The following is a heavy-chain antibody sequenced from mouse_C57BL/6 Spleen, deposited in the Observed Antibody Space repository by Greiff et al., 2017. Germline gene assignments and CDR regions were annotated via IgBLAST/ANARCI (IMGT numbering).Heavy chain of an antibody. Sequence: VQLQQPGAELVKPGASVKVSCKASGYTFTSYWMHWVKQRPGQGLEWIGRLHPSDSDTNYNQKFKGKATLTVDKSSSTAYMQLSSLTSEDSAVYYCAIRSNYENYAMDYWGQGTSVTVSS. V-gene: IGHV1-74*01. CDR1: GYTFTSYW. J-gene: IGHJ4*01. D-gene: IGHD2-5*01. CDR3: AIRSNYENYAMDY. CDR2: LHPSDSDT.